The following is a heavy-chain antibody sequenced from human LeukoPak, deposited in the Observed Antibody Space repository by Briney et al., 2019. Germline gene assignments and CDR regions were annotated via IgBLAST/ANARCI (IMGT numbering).Heavy chain of an antibody. CDR2: IKQDESEK. V-gene: IGHV3-7*01. CDR3: ARDPAPNSSGWYYYFDY. Sequence: GGSLRLSCAASGFTFSSHWMSWVRQAPGKGLEWVANIKQDESEKYYVDSVKGRFTISRDNAKNSLYLQMNSLRAEDTAVYYCARDPAPNSSGWYYYFDYWGQGTLVTASS. J-gene: IGHJ4*02. D-gene: IGHD6-19*01. CDR1: GFTFSSHW.